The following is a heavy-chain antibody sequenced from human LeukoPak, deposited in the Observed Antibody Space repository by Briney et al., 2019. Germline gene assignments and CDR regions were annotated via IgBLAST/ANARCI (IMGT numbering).Heavy chain of an antibody. V-gene: IGHV3-23*01. CDR3: AKASCRSTSCYVDY. CDR2: LTVGGDST. J-gene: IGHJ4*02. CDR1: GFTFGNYA. D-gene: IGHD2-2*01. Sequence: GGSLRLSCVGSGFTFGNYAMIWVRQAPGKGLEWVSGLTVGGDSTFYADSVTGRFIISRDNSKNTLYLRMNSLRAEDTALYYCAKASCRSTSCYVDYWGQGTLVTVSS.